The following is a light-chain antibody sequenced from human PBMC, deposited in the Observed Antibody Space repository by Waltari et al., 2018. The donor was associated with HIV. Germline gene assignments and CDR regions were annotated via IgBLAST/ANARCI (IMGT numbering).Light chain of an antibody. Sequence: QSVLTQPPSASVTPGQRVTISCSGSSSNIGSNAVNWYQQLAGTAPKFLIFSNNQRPSGVPDRFSGSKSGTSASLAISGLQSEDEADYYCASWDDSLNGYVFGIGTKVTVL. CDR2: SNN. CDR3: ASWDDSLNGYV. J-gene: IGLJ1*01. V-gene: IGLV1-44*01. CDR1: SSNIGSNA.